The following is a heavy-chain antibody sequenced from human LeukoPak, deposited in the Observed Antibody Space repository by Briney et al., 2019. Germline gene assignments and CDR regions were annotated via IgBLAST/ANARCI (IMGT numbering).Heavy chain of an antibody. CDR1: GFTFSSYA. CDR2: ISGSGDTP. D-gene: IGHD4-23*01. V-gene: IGHV3-23*01. Sequence: GGSLRLSCAASGFTFSSYAISWVRQAPGKGLEWVSAISGSGDTPHYADSVRGRFSISRDNAKNTLYLQMNSLRAEETAVYYCAKEVVTLYLDHWGQGAQVYVSS. J-gene: IGHJ4*02. CDR3: AKEVVTLYLDH.